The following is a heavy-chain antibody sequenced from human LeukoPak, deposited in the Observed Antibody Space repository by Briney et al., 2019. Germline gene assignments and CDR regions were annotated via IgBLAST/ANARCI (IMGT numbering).Heavy chain of an antibody. CDR1: GGSISSGGYS. D-gene: IGHD3-22*01. CDR2: IYHSGST. Sequence: PSETLSLTCAVSGGSISSGGYSWSWIRQPPGKGLEWIGYIYHSGSTYYNPSLKSRVTISVDRSKNQFSLKLSSVTAADTAVYYCARDGDYDSSGYSSWGQGTLVTVSS. J-gene: IGHJ4*02. CDR3: ARDGDYDSSGYSS. V-gene: IGHV4-30-2*01.